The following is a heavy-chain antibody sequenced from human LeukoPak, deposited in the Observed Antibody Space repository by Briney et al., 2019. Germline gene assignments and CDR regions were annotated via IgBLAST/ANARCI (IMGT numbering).Heavy chain of an antibody. D-gene: IGHD2-15*01. CDR1: GYTFTGYY. J-gene: IGHJ5*02. Sequence: GAPVKVCCKASGYTFTGYYMHWVRQAPGQGLEGLGWINPNSGGTNYAQKFQGRVTMTRDTSISTAYMELSRLRSDDTAVYYCARDVYCSGGSCYSAWFDPWGQGTLVTVSS. V-gene: IGHV1-2*02. CDR3: ARDVYCSGGSCYSAWFDP. CDR2: INPNSGGT.